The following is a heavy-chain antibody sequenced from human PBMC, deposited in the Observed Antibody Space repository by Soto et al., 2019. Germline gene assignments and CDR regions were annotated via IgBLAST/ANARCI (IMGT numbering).Heavy chain of an antibody. V-gene: IGHV3-30-3*01. J-gene: IGHJ4*02. D-gene: IGHD3-22*01. CDR2: ISYDGSNK. Sequence: QVQLVESGGGVVQPGRSLRLSCAASGFTFSSYAMHWVRRAPGKGLEWVAVISYDGSNKYYADSVKGRFTISRDNSKNTLYLQMNSLRAEDTAVYYCARDRLYYYDSSGYRAPLDYWGQGTLVTVSS. CDR3: ARDRLYYYDSSGYRAPLDY. CDR1: GFTFSSYA.